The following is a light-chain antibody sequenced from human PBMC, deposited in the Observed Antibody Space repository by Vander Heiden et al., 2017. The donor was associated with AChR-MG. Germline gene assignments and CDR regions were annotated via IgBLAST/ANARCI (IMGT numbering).Light chain of an antibody. CDR3: QQSYSTPLT. CDR1: QSISSY. Sequence: QMIQSPFSLSASVGDRVTITCRASQSISSYLDWYQQKPGKAPKLLIYAASSLQSGVPSRFSGSGSGTDFTLTISSLQPEDFATYYCQQSYSTPLTFGGGTKVEIK. CDR2: AAS. V-gene: IGKV1-39*01. J-gene: IGKJ4*01.